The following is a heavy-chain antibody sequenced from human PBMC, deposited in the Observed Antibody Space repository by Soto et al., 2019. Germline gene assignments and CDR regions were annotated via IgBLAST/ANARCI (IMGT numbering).Heavy chain of an antibody. D-gene: IGHD2-15*01. CDR3: AHGRGKYCSAGSCPQPFDY. J-gene: IGHJ4*02. Sequence: QITLKESGPTLVKPTQTLTLTCTISGFSLSSSGVGVGWIRQPPGKALEWLALIYWDDDKRYSPSLNSRLTITKDTPNNQLVLTMINMEPVDTGTYYCAHGRGKYCSAGSCPQPFDYWGQGTLVTVSS. CDR2: IYWDDDK. CDR1: GFSLSSSGVG. V-gene: IGHV2-5*02.